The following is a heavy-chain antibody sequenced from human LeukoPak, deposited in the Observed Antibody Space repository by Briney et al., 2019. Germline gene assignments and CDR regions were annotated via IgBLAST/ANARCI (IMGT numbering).Heavy chain of an antibody. CDR1: GFPFSTYA. CDR3: ARSGYYYGMDV. V-gene: IGHV3-74*01. CDR2: INSDGSST. J-gene: IGHJ6*02. Sequence: GGSLRLSCAASGFPFSTYAMHWVRQAPGKGLVWVSRINSDGSSTSYADSVKGRFTISRDNAKNTLYLQMNSLRAEDTAVYYCARSGYYYGMDVWGQGTTVTVSS.